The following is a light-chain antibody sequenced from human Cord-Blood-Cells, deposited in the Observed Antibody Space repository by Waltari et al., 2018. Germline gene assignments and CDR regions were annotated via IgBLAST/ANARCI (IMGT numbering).Light chain of an antibody. CDR1: QSVSGN. CDR3: QQDNKWPPLFT. Sequence: EIVMTQSPATLSVSPDVRATIPCRASQSVSGNLAWYQQKPGQAPRLLNYRDSNRSTGIPARFSGSGSETEFTLTIGSLQSEDFAVYYCQQDNKWPPLFTFGPGTKVDSK. CDR2: RDS. V-gene: IGKV3-15*01. J-gene: IGKJ3*01.